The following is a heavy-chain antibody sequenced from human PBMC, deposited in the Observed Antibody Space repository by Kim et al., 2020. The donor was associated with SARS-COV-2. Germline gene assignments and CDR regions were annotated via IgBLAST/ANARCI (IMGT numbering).Heavy chain of an antibody. J-gene: IGHJ4*02. CDR3: ARVGNYEGYY. CDR2: IYNSETT. D-gene: IGHD4-4*01. Sequence: SETLSLTCNVSGGSFSSGAYYWSWIRQHPGRGLEWVGNIYNSETTSYNPCLKSRAFISEDTSKNQFSLRLSSVTAADTAVYYCARVGNYEGYYWGQGTLV. V-gene: IGHV4-31*03. CDR1: GGSFSSGAYY.